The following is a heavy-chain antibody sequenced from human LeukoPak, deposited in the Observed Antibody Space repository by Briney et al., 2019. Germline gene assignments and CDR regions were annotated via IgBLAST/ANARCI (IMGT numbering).Heavy chain of an antibody. CDR3: ARDGCGGSCFHYYYYYMDV. D-gene: IGHD2-15*01. J-gene: IGHJ6*03. Sequence: SQTLSLTCALSVDSVSSNSAAWNWIRQSPSRSLEWLGRTYYMSKWYNDYAVSVKSRITINPDTSKNQFSLKLSSVTAPDTAVYYCARDGCGGSCFHYYYYYMDVWGKGTTVTISS. CDR1: VDSVSSNSAA. V-gene: IGHV6-1*01. CDR2: TYYMSKWYN.